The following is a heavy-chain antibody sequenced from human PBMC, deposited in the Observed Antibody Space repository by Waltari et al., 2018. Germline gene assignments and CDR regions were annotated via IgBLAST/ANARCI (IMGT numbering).Heavy chain of an antibody. CDR1: GYTFSDSY. CDR3: ARDLFPNFWSGYGFDI. D-gene: IGHD3-3*01. Sequence: QVHLVQSGAEVKKPGASVRVSCKTYGYTFSDSYISWVRQAPGQGLEWMGWINPKSGATNPAQKFQGRVTLTRDTSTSTVYMELRGLTSDDTAIFYCARDLFPNFWSGYGFDIWGQGTKVTVSS. CDR2: INPKSGAT. J-gene: IGHJ3*02. V-gene: IGHV1-2*02.